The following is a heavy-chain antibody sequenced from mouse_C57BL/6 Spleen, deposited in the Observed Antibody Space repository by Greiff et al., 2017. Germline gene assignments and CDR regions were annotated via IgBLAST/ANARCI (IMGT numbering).Heavy chain of an antibody. Sequence: EVKLEESGGGLVQPGGSLSLSCAASGFTFTDYYMSWVRQPPGKALEWLGFIRNKANGYTTEYSASVKGRFTISRDNSQSILYLQMNALRAEDSATYYCARNVRYFDYWGQGTTLTVSS. V-gene: IGHV7-3*01. CDR3: ARNVRYFDY. CDR1: GFTFTDYY. CDR2: IRNKANGYTT. J-gene: IGHJ2*01.